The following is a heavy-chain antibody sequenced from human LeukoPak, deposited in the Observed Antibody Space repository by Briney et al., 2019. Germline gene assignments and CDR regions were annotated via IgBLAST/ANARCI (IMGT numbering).Heavy chain of an antibody. V-gene: IGHV4-34*01. CDR2: INHSGST. CDR3: ARSIAVAGYYYYYGMDV. D-gene: IGHD6-19*01. J-gene: IGHJ6*02. CDR1: GGSFSGYY. Sequence: SETLSLTCAVYGGSFSGYYWSWIRQPPGKGLEWIGEINHSGSTNYNPSLKSRVTISVDRSKNQFSLKLSSVTAADTAVYYCARSIAVAGYYYYYGMDVWGQGTTVTVSS.